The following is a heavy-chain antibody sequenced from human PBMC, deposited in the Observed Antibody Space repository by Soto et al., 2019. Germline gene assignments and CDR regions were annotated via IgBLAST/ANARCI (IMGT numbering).Heavy chain of an antibody. Sequence: ASVQVSCKASGYTFTSYAMHWVRQAPGQRLEWMGWINAGNGNTKYSQKFQGRVTITRDTSASTAYMELSSLRSEDTAVYYCARVGVVARLLVFWGQGTLVTVSS. V-gene: IGHV1-3*01. CDR3: ARVGVVARLLVF. J-gene: IGHJ4*02. CDR1: GYTFTSYA. CDR2: INAGNGNT. D-gene: IGHD2-15*01.